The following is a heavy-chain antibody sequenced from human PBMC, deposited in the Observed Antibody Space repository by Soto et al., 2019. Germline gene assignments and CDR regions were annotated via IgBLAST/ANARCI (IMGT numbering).Heavy chain of an antibody. V-gene: IGHV3-49*03. CDR1: EFTFGDYA. J-gene: IGHJ3*02. CDR3: ATGGYYDYIWGSYRWTGAFDI. CDR2: IRSKAYGGTV. Sequence: GGSLRLSCTASEFTFGDYAVSWFRQAPGEGLEWVGFIRSKAYGGTVEYAASVRGRFTISRDDSKSIAYLQMNSLKAEDTAVYYCATGGYYDYIWGSYRWTGAFDIWGQGTMVTVSS. D-gene: IGHD3-16*02.